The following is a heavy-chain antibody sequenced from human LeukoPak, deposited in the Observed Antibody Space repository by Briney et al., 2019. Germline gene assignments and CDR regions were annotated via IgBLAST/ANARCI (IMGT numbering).Heavy chain of an antibody. J-gene: IGHJ4*02. CDR1: GGSISSSSYY. D-gene: IGHD6-19*01. V-gene: IGHV4-39*07. Sequence: SETLSLTCTVSGGSISSSSYYWGWIRQPPGKGLEWIGSIYYSGSTYYNPSLKSRVTISVDTSKNQLSLKLSSVTAADTAVYYCARDSYGQWLVPFDYWGQGTLVTVSS. CDR2: IYYSGST. CDR3: ARDSYGQWLVPFDY.